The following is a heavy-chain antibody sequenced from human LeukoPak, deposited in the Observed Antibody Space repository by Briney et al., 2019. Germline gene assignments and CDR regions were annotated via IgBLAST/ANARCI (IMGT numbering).Heavy chain of an antibody. V-gene: IGHV3-9*01. D-gene: IGHD6-6*01. CDR3: AKSGTYSSSSGYIDS. CDR1: RFTFDGYA. CDR2: ISWNSGNT. J-gene: IGHJ4*02. Sequence: GGSLRLSCAASRFTFDGYAMHWVRQAPGKGLEWVSSISWNSGNTDYAASVKGRFTISRDNAKKSLHLQMNSLRAEGTALYYCAKSGTYSSSSGYIDSWGQGTLVTVSS.